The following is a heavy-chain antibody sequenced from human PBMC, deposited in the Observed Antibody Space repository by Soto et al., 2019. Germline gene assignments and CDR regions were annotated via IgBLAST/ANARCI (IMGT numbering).Heavy chain of an antibody. D-gene: IGHD2-8*02. CDR2: INHSGST. Sequence: TSETLSLTCAVYGGSFSGYYWTWICQPPGTGLEWIGEINHSGSTNYNPSLKSRVTISVDTSKNQFSLKLTSVTAADTAVYYCARDKITGLFDYWGQGTLVIVSS. J-gene: IGHJ4*02. CDR3: ARDKITGLFDY. V-gene: IGHV4-34*01. CDR1: GGSFSGYY.